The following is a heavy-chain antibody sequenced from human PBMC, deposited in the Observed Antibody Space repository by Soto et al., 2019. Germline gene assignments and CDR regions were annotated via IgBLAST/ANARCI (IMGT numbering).Heavy chain of an antibody. J-gene: IGHJ5*02. Sequence: PGESRKISCKGSGYSFTSYWISWVRQMPGKGLEWMGRIDPSDSYTNYSPSFQGHVTISADKSISTAYLQWSSLKASDTAMYYCATPPWLQGSPWGQGTLVTVSS. D-gene: IGHD5-12*01. CDR3: ATPPWLQGSP. CDR2: IDPSDSYT. V-gene: IGHV5-10-1*01. CDR1: GYSFTSYW.